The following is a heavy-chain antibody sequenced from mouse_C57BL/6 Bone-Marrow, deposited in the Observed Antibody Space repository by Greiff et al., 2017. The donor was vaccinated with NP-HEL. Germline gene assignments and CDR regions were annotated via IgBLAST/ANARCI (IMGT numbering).Heavy chain of an antibody. CDR2: IGSGGST. J-gene: IGHJ2*01. CDR1: GFSFTSYG. V-gene: IGHV2-5*01. Sequence: VQLHHSFGGGVKPSQSLSITCTVSGFSFTSYGVHWVRQSPGKGLEWLGVIGSGGSTDYNAAFMSRLSITKNNTKCQIFFKMNSLQADNTAIYNYAKNGDGTRSYFDYWGKGTTLTVSS. D-gene: IGHD2-14*01. CDR3: AKNGDGTRSYFDY.